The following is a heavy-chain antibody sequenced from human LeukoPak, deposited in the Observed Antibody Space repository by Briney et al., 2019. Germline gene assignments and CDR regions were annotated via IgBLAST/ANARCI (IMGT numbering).Heavy chain of an antibody. D-gene: IGHD2-21*02. CDR2: INHSGST. V-gene: IGHV4-34*01. CDR3: ARPLRVLTTASAFDI. Sequence: SETLSLTCVVYGGSFSGYYWSWIRQPPGKGLEWIGEINHSGSTNYNPSLKSRVTISVDTSKNQFSLKLSSVTAADTAVYYCARPLRVLTTASAFDIWGQGTMVTVSS. J-gene: IGHJ3*02. CDR1: GGSFSGYY.